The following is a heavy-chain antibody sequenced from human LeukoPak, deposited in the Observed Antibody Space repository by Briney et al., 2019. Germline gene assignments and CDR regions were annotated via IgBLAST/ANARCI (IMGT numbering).Heavy chain of an antibody. J-gene: IGHJ6*03. Sequence: GGSLRLSCTASGFTTHYWLNWVRQSPGKGLEWVANSDRDGRVQHYVDSVEGRFTISRDSAKNSLALQMHSLRAEDTAVYYCTGGSDKARSGEYYYYMDVWGTGTTVTVSS. CDR3: TGGSDKARSGEYYYYMDV. CDR1: GFTTHYW. D-gene: IGHD2-21*01. V-gene: IGHV3-7*01. CDR2: SDRDGRVQ.